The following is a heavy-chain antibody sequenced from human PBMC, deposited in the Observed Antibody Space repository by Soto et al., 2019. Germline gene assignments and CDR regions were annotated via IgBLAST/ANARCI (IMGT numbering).Heavy chain of an antibody. CDR2: LSASGDET. D-gene: IGHD3-10*01. Sequence: EVQLLGSGGGLVQPGGSLRLSCAASGFTFSNYAMSWVRQAPGKGLEWVSTLSASGDETDYADFVEGRFTISRDNSENKLYLQMNSLRAQDTALYYCTKFEARGFVTRHNWFDFWGKGTLVTVSS. J-gene: IGHJ5*01. V-gene: IGHV3-23*01. CDR1: GFTFSNYA. CDR3: TKFEARGFVTRHNWFDF.